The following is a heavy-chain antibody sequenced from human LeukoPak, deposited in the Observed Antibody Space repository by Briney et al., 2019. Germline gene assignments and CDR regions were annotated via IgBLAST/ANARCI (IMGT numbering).Heavy chain of an antibody. CDR1: GFTFSSYG. D-gene: IGHD6-13*01. V-gene: IGHV3-33*01. Sequence: PERSLRLSCAASGFTFSSYGMHWVRQAPGKGLEWVAVIWYDGSNKYYADSVKGRFTISRDNSKNTLYLQMNSLRAEDTAVYYCARDPPYSSTNLDYWGQGTLVTVSS. CDR2: IWYDGSNK. CDR3: ARDPPYSSTNLDY. J-gene: IGHJ4*02.